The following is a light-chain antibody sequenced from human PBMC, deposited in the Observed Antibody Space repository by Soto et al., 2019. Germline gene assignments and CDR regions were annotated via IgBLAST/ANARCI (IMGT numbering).Light chain of an antibody. CDR2: GAS. CDR1: QSVSNNY. CDR3: HQYDNSPLT. J-gene: IGKJ4*01. Sequence: IGLTQSAGTLSLSPGERATLSCRASQSVSNNYLAWYQQKPGQAPRLLIVGASSRATGIPDRFSGGGSGTDFTLTISRLEPEDFALYYCHQYDNSPLTFGGGTKVDI. V-gene: IGKV3-20*01.